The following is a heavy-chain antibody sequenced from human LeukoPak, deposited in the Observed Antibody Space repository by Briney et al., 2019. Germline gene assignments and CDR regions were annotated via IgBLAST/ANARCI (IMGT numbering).Heavy chain of an antibody. V-gene: IGHV1-2*02. CDR3: ARGLRGLTPGGNDY. Sequence: GASVNLSCKASGYSFTGYYMHWVRQAQGQGLEWMGWINPNSGGTNYAQKFQGRGTITRDTSISTAYMELSRLRSDDTAVYYCARGLRGLTPGGNDYWGQGTLVTVST. CDR1: GYSFTGYY. D-gene: IGHD4-23*01. J-gene: IGHJ4*02. CDR2: INPNSGGT.